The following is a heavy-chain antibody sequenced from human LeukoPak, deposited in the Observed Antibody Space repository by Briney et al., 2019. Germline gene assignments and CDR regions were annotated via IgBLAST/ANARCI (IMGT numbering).Heavy chain of an antibody. Sequence: PGGSLRLSCAASGFTLSLYSMNWVRQAPGKGLEWVSYMSNSGGTIYYADSVKGRFTISRDNAKNSLYLQMNSLRAEDTALYYCAKDKGGSSWPYTYYFDYWGQGTLVTVSS. CDR2: MSNSGGTI. CDR3: AKDKGGSSWPYTYYFDY. V-gene: IGHV3-48*04. D-gene: IGHD6-13*01. J-gene: IGHJ4*02. CDR1: GFTLSLYS.